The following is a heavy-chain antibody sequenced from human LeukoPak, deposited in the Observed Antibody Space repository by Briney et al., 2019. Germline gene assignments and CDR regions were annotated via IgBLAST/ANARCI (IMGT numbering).Heavy chain of an antibody. J-gene: IGHJ3*02. CDR3: AKRGVI. CDR1: GFNFRNYD. V-gene: IGHV3-23*01. D-gene: IGHD3-10*01. CDR2: ISGSGGAT. Sequence: GRSLRLSCVGSGFNFRNYDMRWVRPAPGKGLEWVSEISGSGGATDFADSVKGRFTISRDNSKNTLYLQMNSLRAEDTAVYYCAKRGVIWGQGATGTVSS.